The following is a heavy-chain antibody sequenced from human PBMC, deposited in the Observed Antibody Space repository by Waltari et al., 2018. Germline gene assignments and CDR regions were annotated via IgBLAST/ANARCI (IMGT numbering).Heavy chain of an antibody. CDR3: ARTCSPTMFGVVLDY. CDR2: LTAGSSYK. CDR1: GFRFGSYG. J-gene: IGHJ4*02. Sequence: EVQLVASGGGLVKPGGSLGRPCAASGFRFGSYGMNWVRQAPGKGLGWLSSLTAGSSYKGPADPVKRRFTIARDKAENSLYPQMTGRRAEDTAIDYCARTCSPTMFGVVLDYWGQGALVTVSS. D-gene: IGHD3-3*01. V-gene: IGHV3-21*01.